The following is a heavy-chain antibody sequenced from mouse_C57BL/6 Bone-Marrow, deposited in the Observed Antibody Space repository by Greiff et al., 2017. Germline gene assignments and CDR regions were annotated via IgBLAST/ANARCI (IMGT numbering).Heavy chain of an antibody. CDR2: IYPRSGNT. D-gene: IGHD1-1*01. Sequence: VKLVESGAELARPGASVKLSCKASGYTFTSYGISWVKQRTGQGLEWIGEIYPRSGNTYYNEKFKGKATLTADKSSSTAYMELRSLTSEDSAVYFCARFITTVPLDYWGQGTSVTVSS. V-gene: IGHV1-81*01. J-gene: IGHJ4*01. CDR1: GYTFTSYG. CDR3: ARFITTVPLDY.